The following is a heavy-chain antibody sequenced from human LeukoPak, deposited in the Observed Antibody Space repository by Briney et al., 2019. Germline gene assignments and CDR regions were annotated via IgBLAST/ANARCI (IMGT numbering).Heavy chain of an antibody. CDR2: IIPIFATP. D-gene: IGHD1-26*01. Sequence: GASVKVSCKASGGSFSNYAISWVRQAPGQGLEWMGGIIPIFATPNYALKFQARVTITTDESTSTAYMELSSLTFEDTAVYYCVWDVGAPYWGQGTLVTVSS. CDR3: VWDVGAPY. J-gene: IGHJ4*02. CDR1: GGSFSNYA. V-gene: IGHV1-69*05.